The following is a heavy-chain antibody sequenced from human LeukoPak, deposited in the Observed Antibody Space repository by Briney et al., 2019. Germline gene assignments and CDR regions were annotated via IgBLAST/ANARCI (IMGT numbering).Heavy chain of an antibody. CDR3: ARGTYSDY. CDR1: GYIFTTYG. CDR2: ISAYNGNT. Sequence: ASVNVSCKASGYIFTTYGISWVRQAPGQGLEWMGWISAYNGNTYYAQKVQGRVTVITDTSTSTAYLELRSLRSDDTAVYYCARGTYSDYWGQGTLVTVSS. J-gene: IGHJ4*02. V-gene: IGHV1-18*01.